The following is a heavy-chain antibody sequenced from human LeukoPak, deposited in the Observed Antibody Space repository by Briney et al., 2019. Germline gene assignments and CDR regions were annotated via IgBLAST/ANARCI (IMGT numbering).Heavy chain of an antibody. J-gene: IGHJ4*02. CDR2: ISYDGSNK. Sequence: PGRSLRLSCAASGFTFSSYGMHWVRQAPGKGLEWVAVISYDGSNKYYADSVKGRFTISRDNSKNTLYLQMNSLRAEDTAMYYCAKDRLWLKFGSTFDYWGQGTLVTVSS. CDR1: GFTFSSYG. V-gene: IGHV3-30*18. CDR3: AKDRLWLKFGSTFDY. D-gene: IGHD6-19*01.